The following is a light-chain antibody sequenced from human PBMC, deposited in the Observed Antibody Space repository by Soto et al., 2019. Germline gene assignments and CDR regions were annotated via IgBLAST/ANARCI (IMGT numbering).Light chain of an antibody. Sequence: SYELTQPPLVSVAPGQSARITCGGNNIGSQSVHWYQQKPGQAPVLVVYDDNDRPSGIPERFSGSKSGNTATLSITRVGAGDEADYYCQVWDSGTDHAVFGGGTKLTVL. CDR3: QVWDSGTDHAV. V-gene: IGLV3-21*02. CDR1: NIGSQS. CDR2: DDN. J-gene: IGLJ2*01.